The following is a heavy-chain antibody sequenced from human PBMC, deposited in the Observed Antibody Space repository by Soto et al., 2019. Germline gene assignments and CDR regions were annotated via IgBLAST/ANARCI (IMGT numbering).Heavy chain of an antibody. J-gene: IGHJ4*02. D-gene: IGHD2-15*01. CDR3: ARGQVVAAQH. CDR2: IYHSGST. CDR1: GGSFSRGGYS. Sequence: SETMSLTCAVYGGSFSRGGYSCSWIRQPPGKGLEWIGYIYHSGSTYYNPSLKSRVTISVDRSKNQFSLKLSSVTAADTAVYYCARGQVVAAQHWGQGTLVTVSS. V-gene: IGHV4-30-2*01.